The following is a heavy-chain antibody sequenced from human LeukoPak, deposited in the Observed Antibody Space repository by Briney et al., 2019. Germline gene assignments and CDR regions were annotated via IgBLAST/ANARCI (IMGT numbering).Heavy chain of an antibody. CDR3: ARDGSRGWFDP. D-gene: IGHD2-2*03. CDR2: IYYSGST. CDR1: GGSISSYY. Sequence: PSETLSLTCTVSGGSISSYYWSWIRQPPGKGLEWIGYIYYSGSTNYNPSLKSRVTISVDTSKNQFSLKLSSVTAADTAVYYCARDGSRGWFDPWGQGTLVTVSS. V-gene: IGHV4-59*01. J-gene: IGHJ5*02.